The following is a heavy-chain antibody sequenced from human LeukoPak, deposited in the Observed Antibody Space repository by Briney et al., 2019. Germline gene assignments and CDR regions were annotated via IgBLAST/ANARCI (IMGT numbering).Heavy chain of an antibody. CDR2: ISYDGSNK. D-gene: IGHD1-26*01. J-gene: IGHJ4*02. CDR1: GFTFRSYA. CDR3: ARDQSRSGSYELTDY. V-gene: IGHV3-30*04. Sequence: GGSLRLSCAASGFTFRSYAMHWVRQAPGKGLEWVAVISYDGSNKYYADSVKGRFTISRDNSKNTLYLQMNSLRAEDTAVYYCARDQSRSGSYELTDYWGQGTLVTVSS.